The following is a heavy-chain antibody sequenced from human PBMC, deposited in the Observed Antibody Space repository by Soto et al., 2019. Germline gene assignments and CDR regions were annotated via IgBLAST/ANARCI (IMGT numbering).Heavy chain of an antibody. Sequence: QEQLVQSGAEVKKPGSSVTVSCKATGGLFSSYPISWVRQVPGQWLEWLGGIIPVFQTAYYTQRFHGRVTITADESTNTAYRELSSLRSEDTAIYYCARGGSGYTWFKEFWGQGSLVTVSS. D-gene: IGHD3-22*01. J-gene: IGHJ4*02. V-gene: IGHV1-69*01. CDR2: IIPVFQTA. CDR1: GGLFSSYP. CDR3: ARGGSGYTWFKEF.